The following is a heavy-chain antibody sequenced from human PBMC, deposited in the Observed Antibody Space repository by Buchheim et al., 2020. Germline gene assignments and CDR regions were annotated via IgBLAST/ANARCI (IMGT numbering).Heavy chain of an antibody. D-gene: IGHD2-21*01. Sequence: EVQLAESGGGLVQPGGSLRLSCVASGFTFKNYNMNWVRQAPGKGLEWVAYISGGGRPLFYADSVKGRFTISRDNARNSMYLPIDSLRAEDTAVYFCARGRASYHFDYWGQGTL. CDR1: GFTFKNYN. CDR3: ARGRASYHFDY. V-gene: IGHV3-48*01. CDR2: ISGGGRPL. J-gene: IGHJ4*02.